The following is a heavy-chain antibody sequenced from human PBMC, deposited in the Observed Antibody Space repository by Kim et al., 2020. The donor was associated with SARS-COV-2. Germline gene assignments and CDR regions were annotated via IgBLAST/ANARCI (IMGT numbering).Heavy chain of an antibody. V-gene: IGHV3-23*01. CDR1: GFTFSSYA. J-gene: IGHJ4*02. CDR2: ISGSAEST. D-gene: IGHD3-10*01. Sequence: GGSLRLSCAASGFTFSSYAMSWVRQAPGKGLDWVSAISGSAESTYYADSVRGRFTISRDNSKNTLFLQMNSLRAEDTAVYYCTKHYASGTYYNLLDYWGQGTLVTVSS. CDR3: TKHYASGTYYNLLDY.